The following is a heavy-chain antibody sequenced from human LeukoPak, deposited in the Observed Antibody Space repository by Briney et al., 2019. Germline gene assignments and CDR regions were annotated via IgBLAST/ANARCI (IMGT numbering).Heavy chain of an antibody. D-gene: IGHD3-10*01. Sequence: GGSLRLSCAASGFTFSNYAMHWVRQVTGKGLEWVSAIGTAGDTYYIGSVKGRFTISRDNSKNTLYLEMNSLRAEDTAVYYCAKDIGSYYDYWGQGILVTVSS. CDR1: GFTFSNYA. CDR3: AKDIGSYYDY. J-gene: IGHJ4*02. CDR2: IGTAGDT. V-gene: IGHV3-13*01.